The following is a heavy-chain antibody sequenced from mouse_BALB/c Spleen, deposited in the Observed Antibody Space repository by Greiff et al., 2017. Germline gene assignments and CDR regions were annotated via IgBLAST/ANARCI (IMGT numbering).Heavy chain of an antibody. V-gene: IGHV5-17*02. CDR3: ARCGYGAMDY. D-gene: IGHD1-1*01. CDR2: ISSGSSTI. CDR1: GFTFSSFG. Sequence: EVQLQESGGGLVQPGGSRKLSCAASGFTFSSFGMHWVRQAPEKGLEWVAYISSGSSTIYYADTVKGRFTISRDNTKNTLFLLMTSLRSEDTAMYYCARCGYGAMDYWGQGTSVTVSS. J-gene: IGHJ4*01.